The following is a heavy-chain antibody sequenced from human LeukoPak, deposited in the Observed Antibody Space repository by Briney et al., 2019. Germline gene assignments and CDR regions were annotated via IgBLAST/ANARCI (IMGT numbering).Heavy chain of an antibody. Sequence: SETLSLTCTVSGGSISSGGYYWSWIRQHPGKGLEWIGYIYYSGSTYYNPSLKSRVTISVDTSKNQFSLKLSSVTAAGTAVYYCARDTAMAPFHFDYWGQGTLVTVSS. D-gene: IGHD5-18*01. V-gene: IGHV4-31*03. CDR2: IYYSGST. CDR3: ARDTAMAPFHFDY. CDR1: GGSISSGGYY. J-gene: IGHJ4*02.